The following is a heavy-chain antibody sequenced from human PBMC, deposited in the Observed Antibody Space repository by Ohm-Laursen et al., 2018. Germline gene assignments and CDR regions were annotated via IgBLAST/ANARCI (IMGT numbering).Heavy chain of an antibody. CDR1: GVSIRSYY. CDR2: IYYNGIT. J-gene: IGHJ4*02. Sequence: TLSLTCTVSGVSIRSYYWSWIRQPPGKGLEWIGYIYYNGITNYNPSLKSRVTMSVDTSKNQVSLKLSSGTAADTAVYYCARSYCSGGSCYSSYWGQGTLVTVSS. D-gene: IGHD2-15*01. CDR3: ARSYCSGGSCYSSY. V-gene: IGHV4-59*08.